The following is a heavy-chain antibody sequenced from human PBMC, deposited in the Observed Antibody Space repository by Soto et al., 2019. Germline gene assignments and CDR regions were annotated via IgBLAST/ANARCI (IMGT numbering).Heavy chain of an antibody. V-gene: IGHV4-39*07. J-gene: IGHJ4*02. CDR2: IYYSGST. Sequence: SETLSLTCTVSGGSISSSSYYWGWIRQPPGKGLEWIGSIYYSGSTNYNPSLKSRVTISVDTSKNQFSLRLTSVTAADTAVYYCARATIRGHQVEGQPPTSQTLDYWGQGMLVTVSS. CDR1: GGSISSSSYY. D-gene: IGHD1-26*01. CDR3: ARATIRGHQVEGQPPTSQTLDY.